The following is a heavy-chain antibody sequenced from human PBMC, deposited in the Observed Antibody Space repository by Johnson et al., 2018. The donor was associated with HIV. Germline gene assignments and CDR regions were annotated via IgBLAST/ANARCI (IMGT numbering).Heavy chain of an antibody. V-gene: IGHV3-30*04. CDR1: GFTFSSYA. Sequence: QVQLVESGGGVVQPGRSLRLSCAASGFTFSSYAMHWVRQAPGKGLEWVAVISYDGGNKYYPDSVKGRFTISRDNSKNRLYLQMNSLRAEDTAVYFCARGVKQQLSVVDAFDIWGQGTMVIVSS. CDR3: ARGVKQQLSVVDAFDI. D-gene: IGHD1-1*01. CDR2: ISYDGGNK. J-gene: IGHJ3*02.